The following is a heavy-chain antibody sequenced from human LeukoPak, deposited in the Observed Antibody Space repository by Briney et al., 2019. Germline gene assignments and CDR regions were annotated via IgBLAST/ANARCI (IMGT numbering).Heavy chain of an antibody. V-gene: IGHV4-31*03. Sequence: SQTLSLTCTVSGDSMTRGGYYWSWVRQHPGTGLEWLGFIYHSGTTFYNPSLEGRAAISVDTSQNQFSLKLTSVTAADTAVYYCSRAVDYRNYFDYWGQGTLVTVSS. J-gene: IGHJ4*02. CDR2: IYHSGTT. CDR1: GDSMTRGGYY. D-gene: IGHD4-11*01. CDR3: SRAVDYRNYFDY.